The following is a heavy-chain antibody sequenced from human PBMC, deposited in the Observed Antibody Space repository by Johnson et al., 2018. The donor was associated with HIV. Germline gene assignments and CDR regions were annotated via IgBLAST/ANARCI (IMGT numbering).Heavy chain of an antibody. Sequence: QVQLVESGGGLVKPGGSLRLSCAASGFTFSDYYIHWIRQAPGKGLEWLAFITGRGTAIYADSVKGRFTISRDNAKSSVILQVNSLRAEDTALYYCARGGLGFQNIHDPLDIWGQGTMVTVSS. CDR3: ARGGLGFQNIHDPLDI. J-gene: IGHJ3*02. CDR1: GFTFSDYY. D-gene: IGHD1/OR15-1a*01. V-gene: IGHV3-11*01. CDR2: ITGRGTAI.